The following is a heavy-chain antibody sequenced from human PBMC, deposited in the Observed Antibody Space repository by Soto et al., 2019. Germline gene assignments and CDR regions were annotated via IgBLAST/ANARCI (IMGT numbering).Heavy chain of an antibody. D-gene: IGHD1-1*01. V-gene: IGHV3-30*18. CDR2: ISYDGSNK. J-gene: IGHJ4*02. CDR1: GFTFSSYG. Sequence: GGSLRLSCAASGFTFSSYGMHWVRQAPGKGLEWVAVISYDGSNKYYADSVKGRFTISRDNSKNTLYLQMNSLRAEDTAVYYCAKGKPNWNNDYFDYWGQGTLVTVSS. CDR3: AKGKPNWNNDYFDY.